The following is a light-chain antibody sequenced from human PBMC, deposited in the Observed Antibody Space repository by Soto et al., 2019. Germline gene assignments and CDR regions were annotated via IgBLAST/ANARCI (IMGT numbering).Light chain of an antibody. J-gene: IGLJ3*02. V-gene: IGLV2-14*01. CDR1: SSDLGGLNY. CDR3: SSYTTVPSPQWV. Sequence: QSVLTQPASVPGSPGQSITIPCSGRSSDLGGLNYVSWYQQHPGKVPKLIIYKVDNRPSGISDRFSASKSGNTASLTISGLQAEDEAHYYCSSYTTVPSPQWVFAGGPKVTVL. CDR2: KVD.